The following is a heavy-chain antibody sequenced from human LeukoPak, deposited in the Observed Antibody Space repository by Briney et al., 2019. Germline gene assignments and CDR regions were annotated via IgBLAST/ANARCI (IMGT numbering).Heavy chain of an antibody. D-gene: IGHD2-21*02. CDR1: GGSISTPGYY. V-gene: IGHV4-39*01. CDR2: LYHSGST. Sequence: SETLSLTCTVSGGSISTPGYYWGWIRQPPGKGLESIGSLYHSGSTYYKPSLKSRATISVDKSKNQCSLKLRSVTAADTAVYYCARHALATVTDPSFDYWGQGTLVTVSS. J-gene: IGHJ4*02. CDR3: ARHALATVTDPSFDY.